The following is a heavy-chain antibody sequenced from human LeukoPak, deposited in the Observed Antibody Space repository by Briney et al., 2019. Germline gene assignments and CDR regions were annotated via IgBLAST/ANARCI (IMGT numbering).Heavy chain of an antibody. V-gene: IGHV3-7*01. CDR1: GFTFSFSDYW. Sequence: GGSLRLSCVGSGFTFSFSDYWMTWVRQAPGKGLEWVANIKPDGGEKNYVDSVKGRFTISRDNAKNSLYLQMNSLRAEDTAVYYCARIYAGGYYDNWGQGTLVTVS. D-gene: IGHD3-3*01. CDR2: IKPDGGEK. J-gene: IGHJ4*02. CDR3: ARIYAGGYYDN.